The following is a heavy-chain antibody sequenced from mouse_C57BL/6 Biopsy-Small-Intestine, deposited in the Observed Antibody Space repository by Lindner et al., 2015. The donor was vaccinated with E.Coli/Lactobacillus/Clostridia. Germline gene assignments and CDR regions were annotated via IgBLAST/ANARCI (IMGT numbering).Heavy chain of an antibody. CDR3: ARDRPMWSGSYYLYGMDV. V-gene: IGHV1-69*02. D-gene: IGHD1-1*01. J-gene: IGHJ1*01. CDR2: VIPIFGTA. Sequence: SVKVSCKASGGTFSSYAISWVRQAPGQGLEWDGRGVIPIFGTAKYAQKFQGRVTITADESTSTAYMELSSLRSEDTAVYYCARDRPMWSGSYYLYGMDVWGQGTTVTVSS. CDR1: GGTFSSYA.